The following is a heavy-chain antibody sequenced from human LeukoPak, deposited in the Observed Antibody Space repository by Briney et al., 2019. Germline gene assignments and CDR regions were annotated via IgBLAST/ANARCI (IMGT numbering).Heavy chain of an antibody. CDR2: IYYSGST. J-gene: IGHJ4*02. V-gene: IGHV4-59*08. CDR3: ARGPLHNY. Sequence: PSETLSLTCTVSGGSISSYYWSWIRQPPGKGLEWIGYIYYSGSTYYNPSLKSRVTISVDTSKNQFSLKLSSVTAADTAVYYCARGPLHNYWGQGTLVTVSS. CDR1: GGSISSYY.